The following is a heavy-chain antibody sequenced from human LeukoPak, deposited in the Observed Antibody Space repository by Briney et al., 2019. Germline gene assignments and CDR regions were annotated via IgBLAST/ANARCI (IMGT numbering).Heavy chain of an antibody. CDR2: IYVGDSDT. J-gene: IGHJ4*02. D-gene: IGHD1-26*01. CDR3: ARLRGSYYGAFDY. Sequence: GESLKISCKGSGHSFTSDWIGWVRQMPGKGLEWMGIIYVGDSDTRYSPSFQGQVTISADKSNTTAYLQWSSLKASDTAMYYCARLRGSYYGAFDYWGQGTRVTVSS. V-gene: IGHV5-51*01. CDR1: GHSFTSDW.